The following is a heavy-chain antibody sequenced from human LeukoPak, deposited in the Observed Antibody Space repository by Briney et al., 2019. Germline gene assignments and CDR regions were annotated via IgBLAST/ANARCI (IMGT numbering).Heavy chain of an antibody. CDR3: ARRGYFEFWSGYFQRLEGWFDP. CDR1: GFRFSTYW. D-gene: IGHD3-3*01. Sequence: PGGSLRLSCAASGFRFSTYWMTWVRQAPGKGLEWVANIKQDGSEKYYVDSVKGRFTVSRDNAKNSLCLEMNSLRAEDTAVYYCARRGYFEFWSGYFQRLEGWFDPWGQGTLVTVSS. CDR2: IKQDGSEK. J-gene: IGHJ5*02. V-gene: IGHV3-7*01.